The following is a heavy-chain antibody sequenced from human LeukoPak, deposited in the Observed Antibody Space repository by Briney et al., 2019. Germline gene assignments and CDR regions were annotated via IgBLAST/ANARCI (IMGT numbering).Heavy chain of an antibody. J-gene: IGHJ4*02. CDR3: AKDREPYNLSFDY. D-gene: IGHD1-20*01. CDR1: GFTFSSYG. Sequence: GGSLRLSCAASGFTFSSYGMHWVRQAPGKGLEWVAFIRYDGSNKYYADSVKGRFTISRDNSKNTLYLQMNSLRAEDTAVYYCAKDREPYNLSFDYWGQGTLVTVSS. V-gene: IGHV3-30*02. CDR2: IRYDGSNK.